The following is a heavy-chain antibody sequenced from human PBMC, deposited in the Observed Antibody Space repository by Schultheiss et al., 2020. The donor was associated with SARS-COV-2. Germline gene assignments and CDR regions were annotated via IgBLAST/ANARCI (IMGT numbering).Heavy chain of an antibody. V-gene: IGHV4-34*01. CDR3: AREGPDRYNWNDPSDFDY. D-gene: IGHD1-20*01. CDR2: INHSGST. Sequence: SQTLSLTCTVSGGSISSYYWSWIRQPPGKGLEWIGEINHSGSTNYNPSLKSRVTISVDTSKNQFSLKLSSVTAADTAVYYCAREGPDRYNWNDPSDFDYWGQGTLVTVSS. J-gene: IGHJ4*02. CDR1: GGSISSYY.